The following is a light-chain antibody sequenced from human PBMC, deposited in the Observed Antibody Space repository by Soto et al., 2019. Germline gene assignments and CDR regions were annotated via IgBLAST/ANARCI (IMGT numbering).Light chain of an antibody. Sequence: DIHMTQSPSTLSASVVDIVTITCRDSQSISSWLAWYQQKPGKAPKLLIYKASSLQSGVPSRFSGSGSGTEFTLTISSLQPDDFATYYCQHYNSYSEAFGQGTKVDNK. CDR1: QSISSW. CDR2: KAS. CDR3: QHYNSYSEA. V-gene: IGKV1-5*03. J-gene: IGKJ1*01.